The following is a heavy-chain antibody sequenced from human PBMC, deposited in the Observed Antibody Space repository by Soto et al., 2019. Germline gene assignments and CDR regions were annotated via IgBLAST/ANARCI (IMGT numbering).Heavy chain of an antibody. Sequence: PSETLSLTCTVSGGSISSSSYYWGWIRQPPGKGLEWIGSIYYSGSTYYNPSLKSRVTISVDTSKNQFSLKLSSVTAADTAVYYCARQNRFGELLFYFDYWGHGTLVTVSS. V-gene: IGHV4-39*01. J-gene: IGHJ4*01. CDR1: GGSISSSSYY. CDR2: IYYSGST. CDR3: ARQNRFGELLFYFDY. D-gene: IGHD3-10*01.